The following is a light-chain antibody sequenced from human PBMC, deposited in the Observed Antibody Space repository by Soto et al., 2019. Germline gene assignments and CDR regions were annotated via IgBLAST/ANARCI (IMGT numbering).Light chain of an antibody. Sequence: EIVLTQSPATLSLSPGERATLSCRASQSVSSYLAWYQQKPGQAPRLLIYDASNRATGIPARFSGSGSGTEFTLTISSLQSEDSAVYYCQQYNNWPWTFGQGTKVDIK. V-gene: IGKV3-15*01. CDR1: QSVSSY. J-gene: IGKJ1*01. CDR2: DAS. CDR3: QQYNNWPWT.